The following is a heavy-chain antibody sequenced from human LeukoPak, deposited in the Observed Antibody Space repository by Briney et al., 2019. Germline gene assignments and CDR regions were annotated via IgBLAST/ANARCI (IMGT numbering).Heavy chain of an antibody. D-gene: IGHD6-19*01. V-gene: IGHV3-30*02. Sequence: PGGSLRLSCGASGFTLTGYNMHWVRQAPGKGLEYVAFIRFDGTTEYYTDSVKGRFTMSRDKSKNTLYLQMNSLRGEDTAVYYCARGAAVALELWGQGTLVTVSS. J-gene: IGHJ4*02. CDR1: GFTLTGYN. CDR2: IRFDGTTE. CDR3: ARGAAVALEL.